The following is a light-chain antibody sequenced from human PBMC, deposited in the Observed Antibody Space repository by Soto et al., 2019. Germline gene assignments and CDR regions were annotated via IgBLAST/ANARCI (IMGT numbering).Light chain of an antibody. J-gene: IGKJ1*01. Sequence: VLTQSPGSLSLSPGESATLSCRASQSVSSYFVWYQQKPGQAPRLLIYGASSRASGIPDRFSGSGSGTDFTLTISDVQPEDFALYYCHQRQSWPRTFGQGTKVDI. V-gene: IGKV3-11*01. CDR1: QSVSSY. CDR2: GAS. CDR3: HQRQSWPRT.